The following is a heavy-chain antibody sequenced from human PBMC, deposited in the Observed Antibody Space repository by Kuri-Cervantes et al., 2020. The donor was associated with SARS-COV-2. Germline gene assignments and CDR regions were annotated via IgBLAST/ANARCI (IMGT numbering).Heavy chain of an antibody. D-gene: IGHD2-8*01. V-gene: IGHV1-69*13. Sequence: SVKVSCQASGGTFRRHAISWVRQAPGQGLEWMGGITPIFVTAKYAQKFQGRVTISADESTSIGYMEESSLRSEDTAVYYCARSHICSKGLCYNDYYYYMDVWGKGTTVTVSS. CDR1: GGTFRRHA. J-gene: IGHJ6*03. CDR2: ITPIFVTA. CDR3: ARSHICSKGLCYNDYYYYMDV.